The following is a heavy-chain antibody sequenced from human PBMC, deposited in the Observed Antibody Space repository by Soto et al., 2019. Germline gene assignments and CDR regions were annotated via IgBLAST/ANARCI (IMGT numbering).Heavy chain of an antibody. J-gene: IGHJ4*02. D-gene: IGHD2-8*01. CDR1: GYTFSSYD. Sequence: QVQLVQSGAEVKKPGASVKVSCKASGYTFSSYDINWVRQATGQGLEWMGWMKPTSGNTGYAQKFQGRVTMTRDTSISTAYLELSSLRSEDTAFYYCVRSGYCTNGVCYFGDFDYWGKGTLVTVSS. CDR3: VRSGYCTNGVCYFGDFDY. V-gene: IGHV1-8*01. CDR2: MKPTSGNT.